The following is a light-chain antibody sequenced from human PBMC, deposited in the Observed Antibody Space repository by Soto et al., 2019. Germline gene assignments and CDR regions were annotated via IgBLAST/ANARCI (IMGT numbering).Light chain of an antibody. CDR1: QSLLHSNRYNH. Sequence: EIVITQAPLSLPVTPGEPASISCRASQSLLHSNRYNHLDWCWQKPGRSPPILIYLGSTRASGVPDRFSGSGSGTDFTMNISRVEDADVGVYYCMQALQTSALTFGQGTKVDI. V-gene: IGKV2-28*01. J-gene: IGKJ1*01. CDR3: MQALQTSALT. CDR2: LGS.